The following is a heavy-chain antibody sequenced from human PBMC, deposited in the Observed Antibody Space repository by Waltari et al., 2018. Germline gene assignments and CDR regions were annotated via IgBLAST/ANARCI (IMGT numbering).Heavy chain of an antibody. Sequence: QVQLQESGPGLVKPSETLSLTCTVPGGAISSYYWSWIRQPPGKGLEWIGYIYYSGSTNYNPSLKSRVTISVDTSKNQFSLKLSSVTAADTAVYYCARAVSTGLAALDYWGQGTLVTVSS. D-gene: IGHD3-22*01. CDR3: ARAVSTGLAALDY. CDR2: IYYSGST. V-gene: IGHV4-59*01. CDR1: GGAISSYY. J-gene: IGHJ4*02.